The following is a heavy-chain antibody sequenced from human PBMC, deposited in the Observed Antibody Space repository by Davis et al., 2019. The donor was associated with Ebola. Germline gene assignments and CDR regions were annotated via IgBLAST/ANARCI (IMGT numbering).Heavy chain of an antibody. CDR3: AKQVIVAAWLGSVYFDH. J-gene: IGHJ4*02. D-gene: IGHD6-19*01. V-gene: IGHV3-23*01. CDR1: GFTFDSDD. Sequence: PGGSLRLSCVVSGFTFDSDDMTWVRQAPGKGLEWVSSIGEYDHNLYYADSVRGRFTISRDKSKNTLFLQMNSLRDEDTAIYYCAKQVIVAAWLGSVYFDHWGQGSLVTVSS. CDR2: IGEYDHNL.